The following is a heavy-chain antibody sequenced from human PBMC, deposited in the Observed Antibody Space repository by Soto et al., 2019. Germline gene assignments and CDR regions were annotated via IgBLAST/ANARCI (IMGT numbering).Heavy chain of an antibody. Sequence: QMQLVQSGAEVKKPGSSVKVSCKASGGTLSSFINYPINWVRQAPGQGLEWMGGIVPNVGTVNYAQKFQGRATITADKSTGTAYMEVSSLRSEDTALYYYARRDTSGFLRYFDNWGQGTLVTVSS. CDR1: GGTLSSFINYP. V-gene: IGHV1-69*06. CDR3: ARRDTSGFLRYFDN. CDR2: IVPNVGTV. D-gene: IGHD3-3*01. J-gene: IGHJ4*02.